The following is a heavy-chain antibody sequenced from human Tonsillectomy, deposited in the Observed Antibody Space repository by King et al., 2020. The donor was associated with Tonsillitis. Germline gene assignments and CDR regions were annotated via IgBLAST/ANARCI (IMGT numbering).Heavy chain of an antibody. CDR3: AGDYYDDRPGS. D-gene: IGHD3-22*01. CDR2: IYYSGST. V-gene: IGHV4-39*01. CDR1: GGSISSSSYY. J-gene: IGHJ5*02. Sequence: LQLQESGPGLMKPSETLSLTCGVSGGSISSSSYYWGWIRQPPGKGLEWIGSIYYSGSTYYNPSLRSRVTISLDTSNNQFSLKLSSVTAADTAVYYCAGDYYDDRPGSWGQGTLVTVSS.